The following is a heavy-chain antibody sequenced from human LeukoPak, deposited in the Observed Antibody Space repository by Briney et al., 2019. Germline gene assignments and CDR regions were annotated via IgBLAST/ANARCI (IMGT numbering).Heavy chain of an antibody. CDR3: ARLPYYDSSGYYYPFDAFDI. D-gene: IGHD3-22*01. Sequence: GASVKVSCKASGYTFTSYYIHWVRQAPGQGLEWMGRIIPILGIANYAQKFQGRVTITADKSTSTAYMELSSLRSEDTAVYYCARLPYYDSSGYYYPFDAFDIWGQGTMVTVSS. J-gene: IGHJ3*02. V-gene: IGHV1-69*02. CDR2: IIPILGIA. CDR1: GYTFTSYY.